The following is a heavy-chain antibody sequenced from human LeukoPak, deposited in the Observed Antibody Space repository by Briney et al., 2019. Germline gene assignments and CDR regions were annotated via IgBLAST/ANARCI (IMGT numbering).Heavy chain of an antibody. CDR3: ARKAYSSSWYYYYGMDV. J-gene: IGHJ6*02. D-gene: IGHD6-13*01. CDR1: GGSISSYY. Sequence: KASGTLSLTCTVSGGSISSYYWSWIRQPPGKGLEWIGYIYYSGSTNYNPSLKSRVTISVDTSKNQFSLKLRSVTAADTAVYYCARKAYSSSWYYYYGMDVWGQGTTVTVSS. CDR2: IYYSGST. V-gene: IGHV4-59*01.